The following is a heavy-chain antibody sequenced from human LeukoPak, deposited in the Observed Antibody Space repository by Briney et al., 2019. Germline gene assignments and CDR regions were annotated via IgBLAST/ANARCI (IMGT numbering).Heavy chain of an antibody. D-gene: IGHD4-17*01. CDR3: VRDDYGDYTRRFDP. CDR2: ISYSGSS. J-gene: IGHJ5*02. CDR1: GGSISSSRYY. Sequence: SETLSLTCNVSGGSISSSRYYWGWIRQPPGKGLEWIASISYSGSSYYNPSLKSRVTISVGTSKNQVSLQLSSVTAADTAVYYCVRDDYGDYTRRFDPWGQGTLVTVSS. V-gene: IGHV4-39*07.